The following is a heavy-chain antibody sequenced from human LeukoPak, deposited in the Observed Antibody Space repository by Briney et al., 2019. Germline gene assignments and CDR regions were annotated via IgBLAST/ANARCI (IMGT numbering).Heavy chain of an antibody. Sequence: SVKVSCKASGGTFSIYSLSWVRQAPRQGLEWMGGIIPISGTPKYAQKFQDRVTITTDESTTTAYMELSSLRPEDTAMYYCATGPAVVVEPFFDIWGQGTLVTVSS. V-gene: IGHV1-69*05. J-gene: IGHJ4*02. CDR1: GGTFSIYS. D-gene: IGHD2-15*01. CDR3: ATGPAVVVEPFFDI. CDR2: IIPISGTP.